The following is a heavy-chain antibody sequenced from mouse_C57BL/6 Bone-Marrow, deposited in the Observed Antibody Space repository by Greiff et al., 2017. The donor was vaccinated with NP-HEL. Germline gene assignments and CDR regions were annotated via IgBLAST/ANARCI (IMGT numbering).Heavy chain of an antibody. CDR1: GYTFTSYG. CDR2: IYPRSGNT. J-gene: IGHJ1*03. Sequence: QVQLKESGAELARPGASVKLSCKASGYTFTSYGISWVKQRTGQGLEWIGEIYPRSGNTYYNEKFKGKATLTADKSSSTAYMELRSLTSEDSAVYFCARCGLDCHWYFDVWGTGTTVTVSS. V-gene: IGHV1-81*01. CDR3: ARCGLDCHWYFDV.